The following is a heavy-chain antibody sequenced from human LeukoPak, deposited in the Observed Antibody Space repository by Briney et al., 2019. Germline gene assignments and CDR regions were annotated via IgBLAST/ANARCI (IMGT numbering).Heavy chain of an antibody. Sequence: GGSLRLSCAASGFTFSSYGMHWVRQAPGKGLEWVAVIWYDGSNKYYADSVKGRFTISRDNPKNTLYLQMSSLRAEDTAVYYCASLLSAGDYWGQGTLVTVSS. V-gene: IGHV3-33*01. CDR2: IWYDGSNK. CDR3: ASLLSAGDY. D-gene: IGHD2/OR15-2a*01. CDR1: GFTFSSYG. J-gene: IGHJ4*02.